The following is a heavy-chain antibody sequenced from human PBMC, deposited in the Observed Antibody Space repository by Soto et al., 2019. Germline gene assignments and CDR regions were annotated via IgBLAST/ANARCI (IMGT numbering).Heavy chain of an antibody. CDR3: TRDLNGGNPFDY. Sequence: QVQLVQSGAEVKKPGASVRLSCKPSGYTLPNYAIQWVRQAAGQGLQWLGWIDHGSGYAVYSQRFQGRLTLSRDNSASTFYMDLTSLSSEDTAVYFCTRDLNGGNPFDYWGQGTLVTVSS. V-gene: IGHV1-3*01. CDR2: IDHGSGYA. J-gene: IGHJ4*02. CDR1: GYTLPNYA. D-gene: IGHD2-8*01.